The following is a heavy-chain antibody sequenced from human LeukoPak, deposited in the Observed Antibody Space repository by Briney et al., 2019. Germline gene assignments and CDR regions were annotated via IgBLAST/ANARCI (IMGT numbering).Heavy chain of an antibody. D-gene: IGHD6-6*01. V-gene: IGHV4-59*08. Sequence: SETLSLTCAVYGGSFSSYYWSWIRQPPGKGLEWIGYIYYSGSTNYNPSLKSRVTISVDTSKNQFSLKLSSVTAADTAVYYCARHRYSSSSYFDYWGQGTLVTVSS. CDR3: ARHRYSSSSYFDY. J-gene: IGHJ4*02. CDR1: GGSFSSYY. CDR2: IYYSGST.